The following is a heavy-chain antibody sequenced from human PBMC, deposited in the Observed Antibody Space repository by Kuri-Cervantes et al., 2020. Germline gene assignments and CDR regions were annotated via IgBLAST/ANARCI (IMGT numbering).Heavy chain of an antibody. CDR1: GYTLTELS. D-gene: IGHD1-7*01. V-gene: IGHV1-18*01. Sequence: ASVKVSCKVSGYTLTELSMHWVRQAPGQGLEWMGWISAYNGNTNYAQKLQGRVTMTTDTSTSTAYMELRSLRSDDTAVYYCARVGGELRPDDYWGQGTLVTVSS. CDR2: ISAYNGNT. CDR3: ARVGGELRPDDY. J-gene: IGHJ4*02.